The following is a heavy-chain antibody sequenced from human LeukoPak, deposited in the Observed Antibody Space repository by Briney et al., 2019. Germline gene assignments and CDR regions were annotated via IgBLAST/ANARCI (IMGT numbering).Heavy chain of an antibody. CDR3: ARRWGAFVAAVLWFDP. V-gene: IGHV4-39*01. Sequence: SETLSLTCSISGGSISTSSYSWGWIRQPPGKGLEWIGNISYTGNTHYNPSLKSRVTLSVDPSKNQFSLKLSSVPAADTAVYYCARRWGAFVAAVLWFDPWGQGTLVTVSS. CDR1: GGSISTSSYS. CDR2: ISYTGNT. D-gene: IGHD6-13*01. J-gene: IGHJ5*02.